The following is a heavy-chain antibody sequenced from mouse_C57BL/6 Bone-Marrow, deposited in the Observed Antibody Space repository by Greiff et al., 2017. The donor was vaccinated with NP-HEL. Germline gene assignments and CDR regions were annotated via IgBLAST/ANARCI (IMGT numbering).Heavy chain of an antibody. J-gene: IGHJ3*01. V-gene: IGHV5-17*01. Sequence: EVQVVESGGGLVKPGGSLKLSCAASGFTFSDYGMHWVRQAPEKGLECVAYISSGSGTIYYADTVKGRFTISRDNAKNTLFLQMTSLRSEDTAMYYCAIYDGYYVGFAYWGQGTLVIVSA. CDR2: ISSGSGTI. CDR1: GFTFSDYG. CDR3: AIYDGYYVGFAY. D-gene: IGHD2-3*01.